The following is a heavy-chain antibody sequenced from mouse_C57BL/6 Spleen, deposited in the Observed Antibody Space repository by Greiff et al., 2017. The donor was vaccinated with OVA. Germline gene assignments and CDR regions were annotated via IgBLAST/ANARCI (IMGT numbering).Heavy chain of an antibody. V-gene: IGHV3-6*01. Sequence: DVKLQESGPGLVKPSQSLSLTCSVTGYSITSGYYWNWIRQFPGNKLEWMGYISYDGSNNYNPSLKNRISITRDTSKNQFFLKLNSVTTEDTATYYCAGGDSNFNYWGQGTTLTVSS. CDR1: GYSITSGYY. CDR3: AGGDSNFNY. J-gene: IGHJ2*01. D-gene: IGHD2-5*01. CDR2: ISYDGSN.